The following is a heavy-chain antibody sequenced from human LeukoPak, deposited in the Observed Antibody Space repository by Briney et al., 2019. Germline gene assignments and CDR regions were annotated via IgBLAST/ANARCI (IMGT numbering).Heavy chain of an antibody. CDR2: ISYDGSNK. Sequence: GGSLRLSCAASGFTFSSYAMHWVRQAPGKGLEWVAVISYDGSNKYYADSVKGRFTISRDNSKNTLYPQMNSLRAEDTAVYYCAKDSITLGGMDVWGQGTTVTVSS. D-gene: IGHD1-20*01. CDR1: GFTFSSYA. V-gene: IGHV3-30-3*01. J-gene: IGHJ6*02. CDR3: AKDSITLGGMDV.